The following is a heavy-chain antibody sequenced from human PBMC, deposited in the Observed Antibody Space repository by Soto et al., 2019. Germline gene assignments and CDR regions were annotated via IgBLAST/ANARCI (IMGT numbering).Heavy chain of an antibody. CDR3: ARRDGRMGSRSYDY. CDR1: GGSISSYY. CDR2: IYYSGST. D-gene: IGHD3-10*01. V-gene: IGHV4-59*08. J-gene: IGHJ4*02. Sequence: PSETLSLTCTVSGGSISSYYWSWIRQPPGKGLEWIGYIYYSGSTNYNPSLKSRVIISVDTSKNQFSLKLSSVTAADTAVYYCARRDGRMGSRSYDYWGQGILVTVSS.